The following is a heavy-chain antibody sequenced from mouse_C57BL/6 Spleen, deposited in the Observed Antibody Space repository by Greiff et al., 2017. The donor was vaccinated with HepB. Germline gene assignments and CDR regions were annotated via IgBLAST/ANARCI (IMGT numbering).Heavy chain of an antibody. J-gene: IGHJ4*01. CDR3: TRPYSNYDYAMDY. Sequence: EVQLVESGGGLVQPGGSMKLSCAASGFTFSDAWMDWVRQSPEKGLEWVAEIRNKANNHATYYAESVKGRFTISRDDSKSSVYLQMNSLRAEDTGIYYCTRPYSNYDYAMDYWGQGTSVTVSS. CDR2: IRNKANNHAT. V-gene: IGHV6-6*01. CDR1: GFTFSDAW. D-gene: IGHD2-5*01.